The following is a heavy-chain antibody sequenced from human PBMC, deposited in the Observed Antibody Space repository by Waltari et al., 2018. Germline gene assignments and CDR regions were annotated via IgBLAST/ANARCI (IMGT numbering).Heavy chain of an antibody. CDR1: GYSFSSFG. Sequence: QAQLVQSGVDVKEPGASVKVSCKGIGYSFSSFGVNWVRQAPGQGLEWMAWINTYNWVVKFAEKFRGRVTLTTDTSTTTAYMELGRLKSDDTAIYYCAIEMSTIGDAFDIWGQGTTVIVSS. D-gene: IGHD1-1*01. CDR2: INTYNWVV. CDR3: AIEMSTIGDAFDI. V-gene: IGHV1-18*01. J-gene: IGHJ3*02.